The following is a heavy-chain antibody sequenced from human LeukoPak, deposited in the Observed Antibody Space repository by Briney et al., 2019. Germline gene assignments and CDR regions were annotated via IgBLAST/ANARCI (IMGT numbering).Heavy chain of an antibody. V-gene: IGHV3-23*01. CDR2: LSGSGITT. Sequence: GGSLRLSCVASGFTFSNSAMSWVRQAPGKGLEWVSTLSGSGITTYYADSVTGRFTISRDNSKNTLYLQMNSLRAEDTAVYYCAKGIYSSGWSYFDYWGHGTLVTVSS. D-gene: IGHD6-19*01. CDR3: AKGIYSSGWSYFDY. CDR1: GFTFSNSA. J-gene: IGHJ4*01.